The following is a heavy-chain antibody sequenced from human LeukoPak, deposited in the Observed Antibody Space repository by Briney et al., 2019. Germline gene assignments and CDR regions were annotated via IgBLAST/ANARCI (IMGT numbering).Heavy chain of an antibody. CDR3: AKGTSSSSTLGAFDI. CDR2: ISSRSTYI. CDR1: GFTFTNYN. Sequence: GGSLRLSCAASGFTFTNYNMNWVRQAPGKGLEWVSSISSRSTYISYADSVKGRFTISRDNAKNSLYLQMNSLRAEDMALYYCAKGTSSSSTLGAFDIWGQGTMVTVSS. V-gene: IGHV3-21*04. J-gene: IGHJ3*02. D-gene: IGHD6-6*01.